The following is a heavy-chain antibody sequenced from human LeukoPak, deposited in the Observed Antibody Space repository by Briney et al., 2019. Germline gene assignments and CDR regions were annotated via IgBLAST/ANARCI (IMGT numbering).Heavy chain of an antibody. Sequence: PWGSLRLSCAASGFTFSSYEMNWVRQAPGKGLEWVSYISSSGSTIYYADSVKGRFTISRDNAKNSLYLQMNSLRAEDTAVYYCARGMYYYDSSGYIWAPYYFDYWGQGTLVTVPS. D-gene: IGHD3-22*01. J-gene: IGHJ4*02. V-gene: IGHV3-48*03. CDR1: GFTFSSYE. CDR2: ISSSGSTI. CDR3: ARGMYYYDSSGYIWAPYYFDY.